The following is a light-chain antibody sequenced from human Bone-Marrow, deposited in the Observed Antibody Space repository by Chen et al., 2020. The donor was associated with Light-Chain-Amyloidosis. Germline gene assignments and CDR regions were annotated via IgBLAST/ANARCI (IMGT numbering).Light chain of an antibody. J-gene: IGLJ1*01. Sequence: QSALTQPASVSGSPGQSITISCTGTSSDVGGYNYVSWYQQHPGKAPKLMIYDVTKRPSGVSNRFSGSKSGNTASLTISGLQAEDEADYYCCSYAGSPLYVFGTGTKVSVL. CDR1: SSDVGGYNY. V-gene: IGLV2-23*02. CDR3: CSYAGSPLYV. CDR2: DVT.